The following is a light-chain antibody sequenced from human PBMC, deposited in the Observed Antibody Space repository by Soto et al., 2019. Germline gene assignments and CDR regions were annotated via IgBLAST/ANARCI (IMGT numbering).Light chain of an antibody. J-gene: IGKJ2*01. V-gene: IGKV1-9*01. CDR2: AAS. CDR1: QDISGY. CDR3: QHLAGT. Sequence: QLTQSPSSLSASMGDRVTITCRASQDISGYLAWYQQQPGQAPKLLIYAASTLHSWVPTRFSGSGSGTEFILTIGRLQPEDFANYYCQHLAGTFGQGTKLEMK.